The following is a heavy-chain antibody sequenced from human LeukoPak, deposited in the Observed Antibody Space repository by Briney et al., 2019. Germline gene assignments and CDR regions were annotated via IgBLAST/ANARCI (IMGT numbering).Heavy chain of an antibody. CDR1: GYTFSSYY. J-gene: IGHJ4*02. CDR3: ARHTTYDSSGYSPRVDY. Sequence: GASVKVSCKASGYTFSSYYMHWVRQAPGQGLEWMGIISPSGDYTRYAQKLQGRVSMTLDTSTSTVYMELNSLESEDTAMYYCARHTTYDSSGYSPRVDYWGQGTLVTVSS. V-gene: IGHV1-46*04. D-gene: IGHD3-22*01. CDR2: ISPSGDYT.